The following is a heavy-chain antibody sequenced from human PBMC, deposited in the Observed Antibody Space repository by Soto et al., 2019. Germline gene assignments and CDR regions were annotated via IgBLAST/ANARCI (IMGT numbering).Heavy chain of an antibody. J-gene: IGHJ4*02. Sequence: GGSLRLSCAVSGFNFSSYGMHWVRQAPGKGLEWISYINSAGSIIYYADSVKGRFTISRDNPKNTIYLQMNSLRAEDTAVYYCAKGFYGSGSYYNERAFDSWGQGTLVTVSS. CDR2: INSAGSII. CDR3: AKGFYGSGSYYNERAFDS. CDR1: GFNFSSYG. D-gene: IGHD3-10*01. V-gene: IGHV3-NL1*01.